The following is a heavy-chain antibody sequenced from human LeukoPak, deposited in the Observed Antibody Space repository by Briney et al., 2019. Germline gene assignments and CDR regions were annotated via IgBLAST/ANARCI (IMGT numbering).Heavy chain of an antibody. CDR2: FYTSGTT. J-gene: IGHJ4*02. V-gene: IGHV4-4*07. CDR1: GGSFTSDY. D-gene: IGHD1-7*01. CDR3: ARCRHGNCDYFDY. Sequence: SETLSLTCTVSGGSFTSDYWSWIRQPAGKGLEWIGRFYTSGTTNYNPSLKSRVTMSADTYKNQFSLKRGSVTAADTAVYYCARCRHGNCDYFDYWGQGTLVTVSS.